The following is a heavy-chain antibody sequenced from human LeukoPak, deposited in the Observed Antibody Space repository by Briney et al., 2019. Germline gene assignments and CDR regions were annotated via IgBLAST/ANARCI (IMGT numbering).Heavy chain of an antibody. Sequence: PGGSLRLSCAASGFTFSNAWMSWVRQAPGKGLEWVGRIKSKTDGGTTDYAAPVKGRFTISRDDSKNTLYLQMNSLKTEDTAVYYCTTGLRRLGSPYDSSGNRGGYWGQGTLVTVSS. V-gene: IGHV3-15*01. CDR3: TTGLRRLGSPYDSSGNRGGY. D-gene: IGHD3-22*01. CDR1: GFTFSNAW. J-gene: IGHJ4*02. CDR2: IKSKTDGGTT.